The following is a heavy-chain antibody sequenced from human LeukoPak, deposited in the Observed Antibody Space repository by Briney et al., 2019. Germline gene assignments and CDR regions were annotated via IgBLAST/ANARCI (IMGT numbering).Heavy chain of an antibody. CDR3: AKGTGSYYFRFDY. Sequence: GGSLRLSCGASGFTFTSYAMSWVRQAPGKGLEWVSTISGSGGSTYYADSVKGRFTISRDNSKNTLYLQMNSLRAEDTAVYYCAKGTGSYYFRFDYWGQGTLVTVSS. J-gene: IGHJ4*02. CDR2: ISGSGGST. D-gene: IGHD1-26*01. CDR1: GFTFTSYA. V-gene: IGHV3-23*01.